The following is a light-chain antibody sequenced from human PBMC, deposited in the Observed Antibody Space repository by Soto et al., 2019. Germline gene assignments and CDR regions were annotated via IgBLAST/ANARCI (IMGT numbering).Light chain of an antibody. CDR2: RAS. CDR3: QQYKNWPRT. J-gene: IGKJ1*01. CDR1: QSVSSN. V-gene: IGKV3-15*01. Sequence: EIVMTQSPATLSVSPGERATLSCRASQSVSSNLAWYQQKPGQAPRLLIYRASTRATGIPARFSGSGSGTEFTLTIRSLQSEDFAVYYCQQYKNWPRTFGQGTKVEI.